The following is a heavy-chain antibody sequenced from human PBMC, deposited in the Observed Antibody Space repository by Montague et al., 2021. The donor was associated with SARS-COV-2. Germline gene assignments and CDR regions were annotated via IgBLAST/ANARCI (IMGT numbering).Heavy chain of an antibody. CDR1: GFTFSSYC. CDR3: ARDLGAVVVAAIKYYYYGMDV. Sequence: SLRLSCAASGFTFSSYCMRWVRQAPGKGLEWVANIKQDGSEKYYVDSVKGRFTISRDNAKNSLYLQMNSLRAEDTAVYYCARDLGAVVVAAIKYYYYGMDVWGQGTTVTVSS. CDR2: IKQDGSEK. V-gene: IGHV3-7*03. J-gene: IGHJ6*02. D-gene: IGHD2-15*01.